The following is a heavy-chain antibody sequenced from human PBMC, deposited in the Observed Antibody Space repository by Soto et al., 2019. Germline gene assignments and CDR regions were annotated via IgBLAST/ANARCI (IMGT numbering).Heavy chain of an antibody. D-gene: IGHD6-19*01. J-gene: IGHJ4*02. CDR1: GFTFSSYA. Sequence: EVPLLESGGGLVQPGGSLRLSCAASGFTFSSYAMSWVRQAPGKGLEWVSAISGSGVSTYYADSVKGRFTISRDNSKNTLYLQMNSLRAEDTAVYYCAKEGEYSSGWDNFDYWGQGTLVTVSS. CDR3: AKEGEYSSGWDNFDY. V-gene: IGHV3-23*01. CDR2: ISGSGVST.